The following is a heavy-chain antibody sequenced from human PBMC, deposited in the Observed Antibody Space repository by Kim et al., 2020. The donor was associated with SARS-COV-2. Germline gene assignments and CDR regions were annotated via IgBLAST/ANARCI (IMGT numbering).Heavy chain of an antibody. CDR3: ARGDGDIVILPSATPFDY. Sequence: KGRLTIPRDNSKNTLYLRMNSLRTDDTAVYYCARGDGDIVILPSATPFDYWGQGTLVTVSS. J-gene: IGHJ4*02. D-gene: IGHD2-2*02. V-gene: IGHV3-30*04.